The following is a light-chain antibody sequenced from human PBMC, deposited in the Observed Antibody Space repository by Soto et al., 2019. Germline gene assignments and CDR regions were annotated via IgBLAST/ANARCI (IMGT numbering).Light chain of an antibody. V-gene: IGLV2-14*01. Sequence: QSVLTQPASVSGSPGQSITISCTGTSSDVGAYNYVSWYQQHPGKAPKLMIYEVSNRPSGVSNRFSGSKSGNTASLTISGLQAEDEADYYCNSYTSNSHVVFGGGTKLTVL. CDR1: SSDVGAYNY. CDR2: EVS. J-gene: IGLJ2*01. CDR3: NSYTSNSHVV.